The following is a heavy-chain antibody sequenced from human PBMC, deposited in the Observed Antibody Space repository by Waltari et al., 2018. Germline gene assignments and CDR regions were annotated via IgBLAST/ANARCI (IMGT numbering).Heavy chain of an antibody. Sequence: QVQLQESGPGLVKPSETLSLTCAVSGYSISSGYYWGWIRQPPGKGLEWIGSIYHSGSTYYNPALKSRVTISVDTSKNQFSLKLSSVTAADTAVYYCARTMVQGVAFDYWGQGTLVTVSS. CDR3: ARTMVQGVAFDY. D-gene: IGHD3-10*01. J-gene: IGHJ4*02. CDR2: IYHSGST. CDR1: GYSISSGYY. V-gene: IGHV4-38-2*01.